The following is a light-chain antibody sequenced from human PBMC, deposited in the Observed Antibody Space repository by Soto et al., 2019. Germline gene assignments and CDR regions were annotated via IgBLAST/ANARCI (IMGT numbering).Light chain of an antibody. CDR2: DVS. V-gene: IGLV2-14*03. Sequence: QSVLTQPASVSGSPGQSITISCTGTSSDVGGYNYVSWYQHHPGKAPQLLIYDVSNGPSGVSNRFFGSKSGNTASLTISGLQPEDEADYYCSSYTSSSTRVFGTGTKLTVL. CDR1: SSDVGGYNY. J-gene: IGLJ1*01. CDR3: SSYTSSSTRV.